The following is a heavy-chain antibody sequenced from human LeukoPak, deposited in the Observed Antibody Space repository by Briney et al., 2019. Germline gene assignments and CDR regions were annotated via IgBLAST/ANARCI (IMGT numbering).Heavy chain of an antibody. V-gene: IGHV3-21*01. CDR1: GFTFSSYR. CDR2: ISSSSSYI. D-gene: IGHD4-11*01. CDR3: VRDSYSNYFDY. J-gene: IGHJ4*02. Sequence: GGSLRLSCAASGFTFSSYRMNWVRQAPGEGLEWVSFISSSSSYIDYADSVKGRFTISRDNAKNSLYLQMNSLRAEDTAVYYCVRDSYSNYFDYWGQGTLVTVSS.